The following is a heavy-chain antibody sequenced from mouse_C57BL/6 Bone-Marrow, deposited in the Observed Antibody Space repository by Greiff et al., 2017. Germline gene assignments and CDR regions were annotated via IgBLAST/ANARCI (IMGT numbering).Heavy chain of an antibody. J-gene: IGHJ3*01. D-gene: IGHD2-3*01. CDR2: IDPVTGGT. CDR3: TRWGDDGYYPWFAY. CDR1: GYTFTDYE. Sequence: QVQLQQSGAELVRPGASVTLSCKASGYTFTDYEMHWVKQTPVHGLEWIGAIDPVTGGTAYNQKFKGKAILTADKSSSTAYMELRSLTSEDSAVYYCTRWGDDGYYPWFAYWGQGTLVTVSA. V-gene: IGHV1-15*01.